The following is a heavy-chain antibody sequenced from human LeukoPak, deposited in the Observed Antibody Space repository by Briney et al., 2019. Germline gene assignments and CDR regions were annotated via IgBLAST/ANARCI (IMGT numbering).Heavy chain of an antibody. CDR2: TVSEIDGGTT. Sequence: GGSLRLSCAASGFTFSNAWMNWVRQVPGKGLEWVGQTVSEIDGGTTDYAAPVKGRFTISSDDSKSTLYLQMNSLKIEDTAVYYCTTDEDWNYARKDVWGQGATVIVSS. CDR1: GFTFSNAW. V-gene: IGHV3-15*04. CDR3: TTDEDWNYARKDV. D-gene: IGHD1-7*01. J-gene: IGHJ6*02.